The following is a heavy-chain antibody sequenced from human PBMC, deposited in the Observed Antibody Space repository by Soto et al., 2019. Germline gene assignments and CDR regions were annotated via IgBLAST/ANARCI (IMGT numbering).Heavy chain of an antibody. J-gene: IGHJ1*01. CDR2: IDPSDSYT. D-gene: IGHD3-22*01. V-gene: IGHV5-10-1*01. Sequence: PGESLKISCKGSGYSFTSYWISWVRQMPGKGLEWMGRIDPSDSYTNYSPSFQGHVTISADKSISTAYLQWSSLKASDTAMYYCARGYYDSSEGVVTEYFQHSGQGTLVTVSS. CDR1: GYSFTSYW. CDR3: ARGYYDSSEGVVTEYFQH.